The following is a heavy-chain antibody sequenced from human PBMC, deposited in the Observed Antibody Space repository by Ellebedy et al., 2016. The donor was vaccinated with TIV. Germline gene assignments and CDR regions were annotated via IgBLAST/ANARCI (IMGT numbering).Heavy chain of an antibody. V-gene: IGHV3-21*01. J-gene: IGHJ5*02. CDR2: ISTTSSYI. CDR1: GFTFSSYT. D-gene: IGHD3-3*01. CDR3: ARWYDDSWTGYYT. Sequence: PGGSLRLSCAASGFTFSSYTINWVRQAPGKGLEWVSSISTTSSYIYYADSVKGRFTISRDNAKKSLYLQMDSVRAEDTAVYYCARWYDDSWTGYYTWGQGTRVTVPS.